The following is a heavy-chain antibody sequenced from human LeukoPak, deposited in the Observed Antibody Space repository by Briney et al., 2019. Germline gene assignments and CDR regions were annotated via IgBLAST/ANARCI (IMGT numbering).Heavy chain of an antibody. Sequence: SETLSLTCIVSGGSISSSSYYWGWIRQPPGKGLEWIGSIYYSGSTYYNPSLKSRVTISVDTSKNQFSLKLSSVTAADTAVYYCARQELHDFWSGYPSTPGAFDIWGQGTMVTVSS. V-gene: IGHV4-39*01. CDR1: GGSISSSSYY. CDR3: ARQELHDFWSGYPSTPGAFDI. CDR2: IYYSGST. D-gene: IGHD3-3*01. J-gene: IGHJ3*02.